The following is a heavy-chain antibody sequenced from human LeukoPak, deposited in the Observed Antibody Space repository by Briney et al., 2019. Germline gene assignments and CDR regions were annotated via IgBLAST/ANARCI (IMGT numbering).Heavy chain of an antibody. CDR1: GGSIGTYY. CDR2: VYYNGNT. CDR3: ARRVAVTARYYFDF. Sequence: SESLSLTCSVSGGSIGTYYWSWMRQPPGKGLEWIGYVYYNGNTNYNPSLKSRVTISVDTSKNQFSLKLNSVTAADTAVYFCARRVAVTARYYFDFWGQGTLVTVSS. D-gene: IGHD6-19*01. J-gene: IGHJ4*02. V-gene: IGHV4-59*08.